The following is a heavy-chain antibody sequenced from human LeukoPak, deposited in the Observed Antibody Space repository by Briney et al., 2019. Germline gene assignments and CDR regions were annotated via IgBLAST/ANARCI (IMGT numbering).Heavy chain of an antibody. CDR3: ARDRGDGMDV. CDR2: IFHSGST. J-gene: IGHJ6*02. V-gene: IGHV4-31*03. CDR1: GDSISSGAYY. Sequence: SQTLSLTCTVSGDSISSGAYYWSWIRQHPGKGLEWIGYIFHSGSTFYNPSLNSRVFISVDTSKNQFSLKLISVTAADTAVYFCARDRGDGMDVWGQGTTVTVSS.